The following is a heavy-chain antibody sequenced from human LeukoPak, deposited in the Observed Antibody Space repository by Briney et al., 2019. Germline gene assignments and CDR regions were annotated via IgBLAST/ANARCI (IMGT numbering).Heavy chain of an antibody. CDR3: AHSRRSSWLFDY. CDR2: IYWNDDN. V-gene: IGHV2-5*01. Sequence: SGPTLVNPTQTLTLTCTFSGFSLSTSGVGVGWIRQPPGKALEWLALIYWNDDNHYAPSLKSRLTITKDTSKNQVVLTMTNMDPVDTATYYCAHSRRSSWLFDYWGHGTLVTVSS. J-gene: IGHJ4*01. CDR1: GFSLSTSGVG. D-gene: IGHD6-13*01.